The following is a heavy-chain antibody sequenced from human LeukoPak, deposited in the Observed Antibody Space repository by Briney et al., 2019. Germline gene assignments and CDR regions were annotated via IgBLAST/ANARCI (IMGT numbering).Heavy chain of an antibody. CDR2: ISVHNGNP. CDR3: ARDQYDSVWGSHRPYFDY. Sequence: ASVKVSCKASGYTFSSYGISWVRQAPGQGLEWMGWISVHNGNPEYAQKFQGGVIMTTDTFTSTAYMELRSLRSDDTAVYYCARDQYDSVWGSHRPYFDYWGQGTLVTVSS. CDR1: GYTFSSYG. J-gene: IGHJ4*02. V-gene: IGHV1-18*01. D-gene: IGHD3-16*02.